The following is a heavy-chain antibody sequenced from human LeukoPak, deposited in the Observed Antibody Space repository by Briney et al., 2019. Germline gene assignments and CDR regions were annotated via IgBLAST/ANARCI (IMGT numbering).Heavy chain of an antibody. D-gene: IGHD3-10*01. CDR2: IYYSGST. J-gene: IGHJ5*02. CDR1: GGSISSGGYY. Sequence: SETLSLTRTVSGGSISSGGYYWSWIRQHPGKGLEWIGYIYYSGSTYYNPSLKSRVTISVDTSKNQFSLKLSSVTAADTAVYYCARDYGSGSYSEYNWFDPWGQGTLVTVSS. V-gene: IGHV4-31*03. CDR3: ARDYGSGSYSEYNWFDP.